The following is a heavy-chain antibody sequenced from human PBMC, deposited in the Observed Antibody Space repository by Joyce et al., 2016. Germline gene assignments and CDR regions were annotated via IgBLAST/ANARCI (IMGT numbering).Heavy chain of an antibody. J-gene: IGHJ5*02. CDR1: GFSVSSNY. CDR2: SYTGGST. D-gene: IGHD5-24*01. Sequence: EVQLVESGGGLIQPGGSLRLSCAASGFSVSSNYMTWVRQAPGKGLEWVSVSYTGGSTYYADSVKGRFTISRDNSKNTLYLQMNSLRAEDTAVYYCASLRDAAWGQGTLVTVSS. CDR3: ASLRDAA. V-gene: IGHV3-53*01.